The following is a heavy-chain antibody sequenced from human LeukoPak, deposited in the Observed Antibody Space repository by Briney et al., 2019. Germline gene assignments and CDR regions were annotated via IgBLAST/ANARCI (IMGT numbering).Heavy chain of an antibody. Sequence: GGSLRLSCAASGFTFSSYWMHLVRQAPGKGLVWVSRINSDGSSTSYADSVKGRFTISRDNAKNTLYLQMTSLRAEDTAVYYCARAPYYDFWSGYYTDAFDIWGQGTMVTVSS. CDR3: ARAPYYDFWSGYYTDAFDI. CDR1: GFTFSSYW. CDR2: INSDGSST. V-gene: IGHV3-74*01. D-gene: IGHD3-3*01. J-gene: IGHJ3*02.